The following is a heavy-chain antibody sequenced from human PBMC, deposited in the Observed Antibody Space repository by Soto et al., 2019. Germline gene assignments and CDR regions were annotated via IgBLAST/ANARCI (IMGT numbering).Heavy chain of an antibody. D-gene: IGHD1-26*01. CDR3: ARTVGAAYYFDF. V-gene: IGHV4-4*07. CDR1: GDSMSKYY. J-gene: IGHJ4*02. CDR2: IYTSGST. Sequence: KPSETLSLTCTVSGDSMSKYYWSWIRQPAGKGLEWIGRIYTSGSTNYNPSLKSRVNMSIDTSNNHFSLNLKSVTAADAAAYYCARTVGAAYYFDFWGQGALVTVSS.